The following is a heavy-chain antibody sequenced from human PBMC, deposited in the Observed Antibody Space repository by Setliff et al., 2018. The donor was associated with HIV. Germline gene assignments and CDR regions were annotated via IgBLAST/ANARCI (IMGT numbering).Heavy chain of an antibody. CDR1: GGSISTYY. Sequence: SETLSLTCTVSGGSISTYYLTWIRQPAGKALEWIGRVFTSGDTKYTPNYTPSLKGRVTISVDTAKNQLYLKLISVTAADQGVYYCARVPVAEANWFDPWGLGTLVTVSS. V-gene: IGHV4-4*07. J-gene: IGHJ5*02. CDR2: VFTSGDT. CDR3: ARVPVAEANWFDP. D-gene: IGHD2-21*01.